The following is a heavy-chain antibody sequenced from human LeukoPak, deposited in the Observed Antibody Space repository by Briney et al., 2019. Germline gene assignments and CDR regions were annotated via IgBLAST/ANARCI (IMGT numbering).Heavy chain of an antibody. CDR2: IDPSDSYT. CDR3: ARLGDGYNSHLQH. CDR1: GYSFTSYW. D-gene: IGHD5-24*01. J-gene: IGHJ1*01. V-gene: IGHV5-10-1*01. Sequence: GESLRISCKGSGYSFTSYWISWVRQMPGKGLKWMGRIDPSDSYTNYSPSFQGHVTISADKSISTAYLQWSSLKASDTAIYYCARLGDGYNSHLQHWGQGTLVTVSS.